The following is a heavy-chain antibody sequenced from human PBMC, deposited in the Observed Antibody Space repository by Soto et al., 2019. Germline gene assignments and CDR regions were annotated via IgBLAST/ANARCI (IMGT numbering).Heavy chain of an antibody. V-gene: IGHV3-23*01. J-gene: IGHJ4*02. CDR1: GFTFSSYA. D-gene: IGHD3-10*01. CDR3: AKIGSGVLRGNFDY. Sequence: EVQLLESGGGLVQPGGSLRLSCAASGFTFSSYAMSWVRQAPGKGLEWVSAISGSGDGTYYADSVKGRFTFSRDKSKNTPDSEKNSLKGEDKALFYCAKIGSGVLRGNFDYWGQGTLVTVSS. CDR2: ISGSGDGT.